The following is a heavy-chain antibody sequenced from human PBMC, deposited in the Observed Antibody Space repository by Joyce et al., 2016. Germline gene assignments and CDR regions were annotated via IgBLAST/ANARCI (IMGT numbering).Heavy chain of an antibody. D-gene: IGHD6-25*01. J-gene: IGHJ6*02. CDR1: GFSLSTSGVG. V-gene: IGHV2-5*02. Sequence: QVTLKESGPTLVKPTQTLTLTCTFSGFSLSTSGVGLGWIRQPPGKALEWLALIYWDDDKRYSSSLKSRLTITKDTYKNQVVLTMTNMDPVDTATYYCAHAPATDRYYGMDVWGQGTTVTVSS. CDR3: AHAPATDRYYGMDV. CDR2: IYWDDDK.